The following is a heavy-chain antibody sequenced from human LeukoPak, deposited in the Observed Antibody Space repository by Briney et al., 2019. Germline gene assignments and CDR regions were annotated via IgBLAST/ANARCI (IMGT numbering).Heavy chain of an antibody. Sequence: SETLSLTCAVHGGSWDDYYCSWIRQPPGKGLEWIGQIHPSGIFYYNSSLMSRVTISIDTSKSQFSLRLTSVTAADTAFYYCARGRDRSKAGDLWGQGSLVTVSS. CDR3: ARGRDRSKAGDL. V-gene: IGHV4-34*01. CDR1: GGSWDDYY. D-gene: IGHD5-24*01. J-gene: IGHJ5*02. CDR2: IHPSGIF.